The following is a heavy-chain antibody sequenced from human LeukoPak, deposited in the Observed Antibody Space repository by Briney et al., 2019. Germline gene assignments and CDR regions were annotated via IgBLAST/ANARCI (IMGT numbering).Heavy chain of an antibody. D-gene: IGHD2-21*02. CDR3: AKVSVAGDWDAFDI. CDR1: GYTFTDYY. V-gene: IGHV1-69-2*01. CDR2: VDPEDGET. Sequence: ASVKVSCKVSGYTFTDYYMHWVQQAPGKGLEWMGLVDPEDGETIHAEKFQGRVTITADTSTDTAYMELNSLRAEDTAVYYCAKVSVAGDWDAFDIWGQGTMVTVSS. J-gene: IGHJ3*02.